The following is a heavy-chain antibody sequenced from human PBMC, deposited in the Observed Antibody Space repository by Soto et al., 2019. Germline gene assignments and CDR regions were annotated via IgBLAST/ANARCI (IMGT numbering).Heavy chain of an antibody. CDR3: ARGQRFSDWFDP. V-gene: IGHV4-4*07. CDR2: IYSSGST. J-gene: IGHJ5*02. D-gene: IGHD3-3*01. CDR1: CGAISSYY. Sequence: SETLSLACTVSCGAISSYYWTWIRQPAGKGLEWIGRIYSSGSTKYNPSLQSRVTMSLDTSKNQFSLRLTSVTAADTAVYYCARGQRFSDWFDPWGQGTLVTVSS.